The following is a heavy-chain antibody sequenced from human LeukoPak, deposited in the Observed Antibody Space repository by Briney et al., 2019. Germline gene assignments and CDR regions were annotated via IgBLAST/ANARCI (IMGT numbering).Heavy chain of an antibody. CDR3: ARTVNNGFDI. CDR1: GYIFTSYY. D-gene: IGHD4-17*01. V-gene: IGHV1-46*01. J-gene: IGHJ3*02. Sequence: GASVKVSCKASGYIFTSYYMHWVRQAPGQGLEWMGTINASAGSTSYAQNFQGRVTMTRDTSTSTVYMELSRLRSEDTAVYYCARTVNNGFDIWGQGTMVTVSS. CDR2: INASAGST.